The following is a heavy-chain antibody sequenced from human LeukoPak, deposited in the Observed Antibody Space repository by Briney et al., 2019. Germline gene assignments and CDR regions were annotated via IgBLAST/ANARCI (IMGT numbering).Heavy chain of an antibody. V-gene: IGHV3-23*01. CDR3: AKVVGAVAGSYGMDV. D-gene: IGHD6-19*01. CDR1: GFTFSSYA. J-gene: IGHJ6*02. Sequence: GGSLRLSCAASGFTFSSYAMSSVREAPGKGLEWVSAISVRGGSTYYADSVKGRFTISRDNSKNTLYLQMNSLRAEDTAVYYCAKVVGAVAGSYGMDVWGQGTTVTVSS. CDR2: ISVRGGST.